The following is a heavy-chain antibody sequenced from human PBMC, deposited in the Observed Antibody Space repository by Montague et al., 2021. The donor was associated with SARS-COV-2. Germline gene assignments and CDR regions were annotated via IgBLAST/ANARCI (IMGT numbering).Heavy chain of an antibody. Sequence: SETLSLTCTVSGGSISSSSYYWGWIRQPPGKGLEWIGSIYYSGSTYYNPSPKSRVTISVDTSKNQFSLKLSPVTAADTAVYYCASALGYCSSTSCYSVYGMDVWGQGTTVTVSS. CDR1: GGSISSSSYY. CDR3: ASALGYCSSTSCYSVYGMDV. D-gene: IGHD2-2*01. J-gene: IGHJ6*02. V-gene: IGHV4-39*01. CDR2: IYYSGST.